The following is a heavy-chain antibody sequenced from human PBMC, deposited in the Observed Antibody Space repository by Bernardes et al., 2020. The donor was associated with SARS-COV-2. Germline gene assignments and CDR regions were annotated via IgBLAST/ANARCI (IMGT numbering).Heavy chain of an antibody. V-gene: IGHV3-48*03. J-gene: IGHJ6*02. CDR3: ARVTPSRITLFGVVTRYGMGV. CDR2: IRSSGSTI. CDR1: GFTFSSYE. D-gene: IGHD3-3*01. Sequence: GGSLRLSCAASGFTFSSYEMNWVRQAPGKGLEWVSYIRSSGSTIYYADSVKGRFTISRDNAKNSLYLQMNSLRAEDTAVYYCARVTPSRITLFGVVTRYGMGVWGQGTTVTVSS.